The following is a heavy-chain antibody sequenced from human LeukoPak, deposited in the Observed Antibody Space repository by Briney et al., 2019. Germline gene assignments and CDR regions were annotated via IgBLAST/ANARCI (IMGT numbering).Heavy chain of an antibody. Sequence: GGSLRLSCAASGFSFSSYAMSWVRQAPGKGLEWVSAISGRGVSTSYADSVRGRFTISRDNSKNTLYLQMNSLIAEDTAVYYCAKAASGNWNDVSDYWGQGTLVTVSS. D-gene: IGHD1-20*01. CDR2: ISGRGVST. CDR1: GFSFSSYA. CDR3: AKAASGNWNDVSDY. V-gene: IGHV3-23*01. J-gene: IGHJ4*02.